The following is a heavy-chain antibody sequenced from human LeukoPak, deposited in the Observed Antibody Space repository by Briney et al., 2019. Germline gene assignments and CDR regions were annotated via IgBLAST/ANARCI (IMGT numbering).Heavy chain of an antibody. CDR3: AKEYCTNGVCYYYGMDV. J-gene: IGHJ6*02. CDR1: GFTFDDYA. Sequence: GGSLRLSCAASGFTFDDYAMHWVRQAPGKGLEWVSGISWNSGSIGYADSVKGRFTISRDNAKNSLYLQMNSLRAEGTALYYCAKEYCTNGVCYYYGMDVWGQGTTVTVSS. V-gene: IGHV3-9*01. CDR2: ISWNSGSI. D-gene: IGHD2-8*01.